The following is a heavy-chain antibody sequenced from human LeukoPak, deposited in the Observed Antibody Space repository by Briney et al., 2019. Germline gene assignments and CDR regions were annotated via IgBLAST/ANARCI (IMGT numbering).Heavy chain of an antibody. CDR3: ARANDGSYYFQYFQH. CDR2: IRYDGSNK. Sequence: GGSLRLSCAASGFTFSSYGMHWVRQAPGKGLEWVAFIRYDGSNKYYADSVKGRFTISRDNAKNSLYLQMNSLRAEDTAVYYCARANDGSYYFQYFQHWGQGTLVTVSS. V-gene: IGHV3-30*02. D-gene: IGHD1-26*01. J-gene: IGHJ1*01. CDR1: GFTFSSYG.